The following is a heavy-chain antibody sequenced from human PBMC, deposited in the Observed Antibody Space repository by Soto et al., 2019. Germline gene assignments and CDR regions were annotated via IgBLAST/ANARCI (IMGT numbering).Heavy chain of an antibody. CDR1: GFTFSNGW. CDR3: TTNSVTNFYYYGMEV. Sequence: EVQLVESGGGLVKPGGSLRLSCEGSGFTFSNGWMTWVRQAPGKGLEWVGRIKTNIDGGRIDYAAPVKGRFTISRDDSKNTLYLQMNSLKTEYTAVYYCTTNSVTNFYYYGMEVWGLGTTVTVSS. J-gene: IGHJ6*02. V-gene: IGHV3-15*01. CDR2: IKTNIDGGRI.